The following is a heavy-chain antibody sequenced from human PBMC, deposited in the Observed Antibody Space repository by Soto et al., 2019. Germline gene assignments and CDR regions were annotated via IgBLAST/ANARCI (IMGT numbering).Heavy chain of an antibody. CDR2: IYYSGNT. J-gene: IGHJ6*02. CDR1: SASLSSSTYY. Sequence: SETLSLTCSVSSASLSSSTYYWSWIRQPPGRGPEWIGSIYYSGNTYYKPSLKSRVSISIDTSRNQFSLKLTSVTAADTAVYYCAGTYGSGSYWPQKYYYYYYGMDVWGQGTTVTVSS. V-gene: IGHV4-39*01. D-gene: IGHD3-10*01. CDR3: AGTYGSGSYWPQKYYYYYYGMDV.